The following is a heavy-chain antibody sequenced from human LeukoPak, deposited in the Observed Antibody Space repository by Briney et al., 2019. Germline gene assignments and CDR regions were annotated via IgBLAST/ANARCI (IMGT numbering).Heavy chain of an antibody. J-gene: IGHJ4*02. CDR1: GGSMSSYY. D-gene: IGHD6-19*01. CDR3: ARGHSSGWYNY. Sequence: WEALSLTCTVSGGSMSSYYWSWIRQPPGKGLEWIGYIYYSGSTNYNPSLKSRVTISVDTSKNQFSLKLSSVTAADTAVYYCARGHSSGWYNYWGQGTLVTVSS. CDR2: IYYSGST. V-gene: IGHV4-59*01.